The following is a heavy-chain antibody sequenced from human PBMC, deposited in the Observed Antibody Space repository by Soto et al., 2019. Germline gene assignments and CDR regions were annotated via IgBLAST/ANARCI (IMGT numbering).Heavy chain of an antibody. J-gene: IGHJ6*02. CDR1: GFTFSDYA. CDR3: AKDLLAEFEPRYYYYGMDV. V-gene: IGHV3-23*01. Sequence: EVQLLESGGGLVQPGGSLRLSCAASGFTFSDYAMTWVRQAPGKGLEWVSNISGSGGGTYYAFSVQGRFTISRDNSKNPLYLPMNRLGAEDSAVYYCAKDLLAEFEPRYYYYGMDVWGQGTTVTVSS. CDR2: ISGSGGGT. D-gene: IGHD3-10*01.